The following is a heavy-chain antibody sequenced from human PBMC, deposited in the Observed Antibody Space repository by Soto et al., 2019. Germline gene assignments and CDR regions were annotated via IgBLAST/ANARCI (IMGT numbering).Heavy chain of an antibody. CDR3: ARVADYYYYYGMDV. V-gene: IGHV4-59*01. Sequence: SETLSLTGTVSGGSISSYYCSWIRQPPWKGLEWIGYIYYSGITNYNPSLKSRVTISVDTSKNQFSLKLSSVTAADTAVYYCARVADYYYYYGMDVFGQGTTVTLSS. CDR1: GGSISSYY. CDR2: IYYSGIT. J-gene: IGHJ6*02. D-gene: IGHD2-21*01.